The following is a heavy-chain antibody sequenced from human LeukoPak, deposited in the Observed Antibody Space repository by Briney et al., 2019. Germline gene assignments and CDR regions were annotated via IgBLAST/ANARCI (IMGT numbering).Heavy chain of an antibody. J-gene: IGHJ4*02. Sequence: GGSLRLSCAASGFTFSSYAMSWVRQAPGKGLEWVSAISGSGGSTYYADSVKGRFTISRGNSKNTLYLQMNSLRAEDTAVYYCAKDWGWPYDSSGYYYFDYWGQGTLVTVSS. V-gene: IGHV3-23*01. CDR2: ISGSGGST. D-gene: IGHD3-22*01. CDR1: GFTFSSYA. CDR3: AKDWGWPYDSSGYYYFDY.